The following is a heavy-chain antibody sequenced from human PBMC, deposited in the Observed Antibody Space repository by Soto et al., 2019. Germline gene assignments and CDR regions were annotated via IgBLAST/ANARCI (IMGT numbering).Heavy chain of an antibody. D-gene: IGHD4-17*01. CDR2: ITPFNGNT. J-gene: IGHJ6*02. CDR3: ASYGDYLGGMDV. Sequence: QMQLVQSGAEVKKTGSSVKVSCKASGYTFTYRYLHWVRQAPGQALEWMGWITPFNGNTNYAQKFQDRVTITRDSSMSTAYMELSSLRSEDTAMYYCASYGDYLGGMDVWGQGTTVTVSS. CDR1: GYTFTYRY. V-gene: IGHV1-45*02.